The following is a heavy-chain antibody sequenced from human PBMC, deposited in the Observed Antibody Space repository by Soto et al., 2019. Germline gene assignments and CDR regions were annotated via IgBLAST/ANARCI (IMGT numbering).Heavy chain of an antibody. J-gene: IGHJ2*01. CDR3: ATSVPTTGSWYFDL. CDR2: FDPEDGET. CDR1: GYTLTELS. Sequence: ASVKVSCKVSGYTLTELSMHWVRQAPGKGLEWMGGFDPEDGETIYAQKFQGRVTMTEDTSTDTAYMELSSLRSEDTAVYYCATSVPTTGSWYFDLWGRGTLVTVSS. V-gene: IGHV1-24*01. D-gene: IGHD1-26*01.